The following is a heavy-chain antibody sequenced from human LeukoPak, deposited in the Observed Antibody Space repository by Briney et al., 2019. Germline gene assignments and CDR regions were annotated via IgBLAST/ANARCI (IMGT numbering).Heavy chain of an antibody. CDR2: IYYSGST. J-gene: IGHJ5*02. Sequence: SETLSLTCTASGGSISSYYWSWIRQPPGKGLEWIGYIYYSGSTNYNPSLKSRVTISVDTSKNQFSLKLNSVSAADTAVYYCARLTVPLRFDPWGQGTLVTVSS. CDR3: ARLTVPLRFDP. V-gene: IGHV4-59*01. CDR1: GGSISSYY. D-gene: IGHD2-2*01.